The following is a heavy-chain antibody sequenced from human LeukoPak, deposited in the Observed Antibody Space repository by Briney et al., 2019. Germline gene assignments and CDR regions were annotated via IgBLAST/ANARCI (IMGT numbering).Heavy chain of an antibody. V-gene: IGHV1-69*13. CDR3: AGFFYDNSGDAFDI. CDR1: GGSFTFTSHA. Sequence: ASVKVSCKASGGSFTFTSHAISWVRQAPGQGLEWMGGIIPIYGSATYAQKFQGRVTITSDESTRTVYMELSSLRPKDSAVHYCAGFFYDNSGDAFDIWGQGTMVTVSS. D-gene: IGHD3-22*01. J-gene: IGHJ3*02. CDR2: IIPIYGSA.